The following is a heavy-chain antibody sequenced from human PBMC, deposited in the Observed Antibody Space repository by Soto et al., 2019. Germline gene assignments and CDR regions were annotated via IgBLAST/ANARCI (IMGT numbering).Heavy chain of an antibody. J-gene: IGHJ4*02. CDR3: ARVVATVSGKGVDY. CDR2: IYHSGST. V-gene: IGHV4-4*02. CDR1: GGSMTSSNW. D-gene: IGHD2-15*01. Sequence: QVQLQESGPGLVKPSGTLSLTCAVSGGSMTSSNWWSWVRQPPGKGLVWIGEIYHSGSTNYNPSLKSRGTTSVDKSKNQFSLNLNSVTAADTAVYYCARVVATVSGKGVDYWGQGTLVTVSS.